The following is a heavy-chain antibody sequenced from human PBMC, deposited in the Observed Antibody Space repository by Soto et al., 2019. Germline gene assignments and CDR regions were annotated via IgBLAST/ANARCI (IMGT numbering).Heavy chain of an antibody. Sequence: PGGSLRLSCAASGFTFSSYAMSWVRQAPGKGLEWVSAISGSGGSTYYADSVKGRFTISRDNSKNTLYLQMNSLRAEDTAVYYCAKDNTSSSWYGTVYYYGMDVWGQGTTVTVS. CDR1: GFTFSSYA. CDR2: ISGSGGST. CDR3: AKDNTSSSWYGTVYYYGMDV. D-gene: IGHD6-13*01. J-gene: IGHJ6*02. V-gene: IGHV3-23*01.